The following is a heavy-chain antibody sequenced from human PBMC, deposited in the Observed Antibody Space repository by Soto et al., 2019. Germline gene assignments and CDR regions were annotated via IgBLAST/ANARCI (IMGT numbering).Heavy chain of an antibody. Sequence: GGSLRLSCAASGFTFRNFWMSWVRQAPGKGLEWVADIKQDGSEKKYLDSMKGRFTISRDNAKNSLYLQMNSLRADDTAVYFCARANYFDYWGQGTLVTVSS. CDR1: GFTFRNFW. J-gene: IGHJ4*02. CDR2: IKQDGSEK. CDR3: ARANYFDY. V-gene: IGHV3-7*04.